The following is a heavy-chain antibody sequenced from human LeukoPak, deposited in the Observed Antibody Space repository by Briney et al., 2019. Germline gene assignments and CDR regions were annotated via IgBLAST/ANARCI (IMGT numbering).Heavy chain of an antibody. D-gene: IGHD2-2*01. CDR1: GYTFTGYY. Sequence: VASVKVSCKASGYTFTGYYMHWVRQAPGQGLEWMGWINPNSGGTNYAQKFQGRVTMTRDTSISTAYMELSRLRSDDTAVYYCARGGCSSTSCYDWFDPWGQGTLVTVSS. CDR2: INPNSGGT. V-gene: IGHV1-2*02. J-gene: IGHJ5*02. CDR3: ARGGCSSTSCYDWFDP.